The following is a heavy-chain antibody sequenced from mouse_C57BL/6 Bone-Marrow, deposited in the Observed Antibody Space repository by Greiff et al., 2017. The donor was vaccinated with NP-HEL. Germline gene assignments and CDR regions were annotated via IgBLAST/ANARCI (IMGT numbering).Heavy chain of an antibody. J-gene: IGHJ4*01. CDR3: AREGYDYEENYAMDY. CDR1: GYTFTSYW. CDR2: IDPSDSYT. Sequence: VQLQQPGAELVRPGTSVKLSCKASGYTFTSYWMHWVKQRPGQGLEWIGVIDPSDSYTNYNQKFKGKATLTVDTSSSTAYMQLSSLTSEDSAVYYCAREGYDYEENYAMDYWGQGTSVTVSS. V-gene: IGHV1-59*01. D-gene: IGHD2-4*01.